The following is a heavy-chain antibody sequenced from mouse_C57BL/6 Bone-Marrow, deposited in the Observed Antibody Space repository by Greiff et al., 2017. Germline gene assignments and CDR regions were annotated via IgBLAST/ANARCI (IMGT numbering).Heavy chain of an antibody. CDR3: ARPLGGAMDY. CDR2: ISNGGGST. CDR1: GFTFSDYY. V-gene: IGHV5-12*01. D-gene: IGHD3-3*01. J-gene: IGHJ4*01. Sequence: EVMLVESGGGLVQPGGSLKLSCAASGFTFSDYYMYWVRQTPEKRLEWVAYISNGGGSTYYPDTVKGRFTISRDNAKNTLYLQMSRLKSEDTAMYYCARPLGGAMDYWGQGTSVTVSS.